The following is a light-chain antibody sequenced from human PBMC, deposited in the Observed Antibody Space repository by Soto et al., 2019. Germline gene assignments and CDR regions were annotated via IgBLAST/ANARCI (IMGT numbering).Light chain of an antibody. CDR2: GNT. CDR3: QSFDSSLSGWV. CDR1: SSNIGAGYD. V-gene: IGLV1-40*01. Sequence: QSALTQPPSVSGAPGQRVTISCTWGSSNIGAGYDVHWYQQLPGTAPKLLVSGNTNRPSGVPDRFSGSKSGTSASLAITGLQADDEADYYCQSFDSSLSGWVFGGGTKLTVL. J-gene: IGLJ3*02.